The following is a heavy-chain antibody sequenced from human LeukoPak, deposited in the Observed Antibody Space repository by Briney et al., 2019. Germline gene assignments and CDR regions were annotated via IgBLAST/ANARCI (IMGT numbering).Heavy chain of an antibody. CDR2: INHSGST. V-gene: IGHV4-34*01. CDR1: GGSFSGYY. D-gene: IGHD3-3*01. CDR3: ARVLRFLGWSRTYYYYYGMDV. Sequence: SETLSLTCAVYGGSFSGYYWSWIRQPPGKGLEWIGEINHSGSTNYNPSLKSRVTISVDTSKNQFSLKLSSVTAADTAVYYCARVLRFLGWSRTYYYYYGMDVWGQGTTVTVSS. J-gene: IGHJ6*02.